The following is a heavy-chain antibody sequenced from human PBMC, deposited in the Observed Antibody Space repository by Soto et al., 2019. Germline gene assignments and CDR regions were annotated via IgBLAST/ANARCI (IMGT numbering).Heavy chain of an antibody. D-gene: IGHD4-4*01. CDR3: ARDGLGYSFDWFDP. CDR2: IIPIFGTA. J-gene: IGHJ5*02. V-gene: IGHV1-69*13. Sequence: GASVKVSCKASGGTFSSYAISWVRQAPGQGLEWMGGIIPIFGTANYAQKFQGRVTITADESTSTAYMELGSLRSEDTAVYYCARDGLGYSFDWFDPWGQGTLVTVSS. CDR1: GGTFSSYA.